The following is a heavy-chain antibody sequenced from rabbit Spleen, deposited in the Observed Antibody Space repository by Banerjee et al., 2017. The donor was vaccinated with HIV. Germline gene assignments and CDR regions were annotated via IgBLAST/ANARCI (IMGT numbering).Heavy chain of an antibody. V-gene: IGHV1S7*01. CDR2: IDPVFGIT. J-gene: IGHJ4*01. CDR1: GFTLSSYY. D-gene: IGHD4-1*01. CDR3: ARDMGVAAGYFFNL. Sequence: QLKESGGGLVQPGGSLKLSCKASGFTLSSYYMNWVRQAPGKGLEWIGYIDPVFGITYYANWVNGRFSISRENAQNTVFLQMTSLTAADTATYFCARDMGVAAGYFFNLWGQGTLSPS.